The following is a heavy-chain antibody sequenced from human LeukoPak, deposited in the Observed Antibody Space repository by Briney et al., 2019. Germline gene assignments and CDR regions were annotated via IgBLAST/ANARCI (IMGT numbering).Heavy chain of an antibody. CDR3: ARQPESTYPYDTSAYRYFDF. Sequence: SETLSLTCTVSGGSISSSNYYWGWIRQPPGKGLEWLVSIYYSGNTYYNPSLKSRVTISVDTSKNQFSLKLSSVTAADTAVYYCARQPESTYPYDTSAYRYFDFWGQGTLVTVSS. D-gene: IGHD3-22*01. J-gene: IGHJ4*02. CDR2: IYYSGNT. V-gene: IGHV4-39*01. CDR1: GGSISSSNYY.